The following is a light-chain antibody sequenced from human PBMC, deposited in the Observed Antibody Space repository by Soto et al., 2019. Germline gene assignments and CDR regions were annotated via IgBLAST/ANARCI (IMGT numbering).Light chain of an antibody. J-gene: IGKJ3*01. CDR2: GAS. V-gene: IGKV3-15*01. CDR3: QQYNSYSPFT. Sequence: EIVMTQSPATLSVSPGERGTLSCRASQSVSTNLAWYRQKPGQAPRLLIYGASTRATGIPARFSGSGSGTEFTLTINSLQPDDFGTYYCQQYNSYSPFTFGPGTRVDI. CDR1: QSVSTN.